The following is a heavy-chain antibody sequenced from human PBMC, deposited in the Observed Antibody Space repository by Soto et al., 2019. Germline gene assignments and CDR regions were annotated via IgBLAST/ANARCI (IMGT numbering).Heavy chain of an antibody. Sequence: QITLKESGPTLVEPTQTLTLTCTYSGFSLRTTGVGVGWIRQPPGKALEWLGIIYWNDDKRYSPSLKNRFTLTRDIPKSQVVLTMTNMDPVDKATYYCAHTWGLPFDYWGQGTLVIVSS. CDR1: GFSLRTTGVG. CDR2: IYWNDDK. J-gene: IGHJ4*02. V-gene: IGHV2-5*01. CDR3: AHTWGLPFDY. D-gene: IGHD3-16*01.